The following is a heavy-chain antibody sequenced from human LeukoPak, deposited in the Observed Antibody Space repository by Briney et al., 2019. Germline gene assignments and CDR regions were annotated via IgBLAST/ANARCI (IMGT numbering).Heavy chain of an antibody. D-gene: IGHD1-26*01. CDR2: IHTSGST. Sequence: SETLSLTCTVSGGSISSYYWSWIRQPAGKGLEWIGRIHTSGSTNYNPSLKSRVTMSVDTSKNQFSLKLSSVTAADTAVYYCARDGQVGAIDYFDYWGQGTLVTVSS. J-gene: IGHJ4*02. CDR3: ARDGQVGAIDYFDY. V-gene: IGHV4-4*07. CDR1: GGSISSYY.